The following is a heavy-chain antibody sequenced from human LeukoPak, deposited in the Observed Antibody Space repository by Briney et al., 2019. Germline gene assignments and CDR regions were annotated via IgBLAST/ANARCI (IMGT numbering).Heavy chain of an antibody. V-gene: IGHV3-7*01. J-gene: IGHJ4*02. D-gene: IGHD6-19*01. CDR1: GFTFSSYW. CDR2: IKQDGSEK. Sequence: GGSLRLSCAASGFTFSSYWMSWVRQAPGKGLEWVANIKQDGSEKYYVDSVKGRFTISRDNAKNSLYLQMNSLRAKDTAVYYCARDTRYSSGWYNYWGQGTLVTVSS. CDR3: ARDTRYSSGWYNY.